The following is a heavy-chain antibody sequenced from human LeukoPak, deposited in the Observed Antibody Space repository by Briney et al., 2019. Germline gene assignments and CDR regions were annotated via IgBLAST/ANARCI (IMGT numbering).Heavy chain of an antibody. J-gene: IGHJ3*02. CDR1: GGSSSSHY. CDR2: MYTSGST. V-gene: IGHV4-4*07. CDR3: AREAVRTANFDAFDI. D-gene: IGHD2-2*01. Sequence: SETLSLTCSVSGGSSSSHYWSWIRQPAGKGLEWIGRMYTSGSTNYNPSLKSRVTISVDTSKNQFSLKLSSVTAADTAVYYCAREAVRTANFDAFDIWGQGTMVTVSS.